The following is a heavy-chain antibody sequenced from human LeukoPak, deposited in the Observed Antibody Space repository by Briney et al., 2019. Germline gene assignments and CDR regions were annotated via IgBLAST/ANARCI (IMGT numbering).Heavy chain of an antibody. J-gene: IGHJ5*02. CDR1: GFTFSSYG. V-gene: IGHV3-33*06. Sequence: GRSLRLSCAASGFTFSSYGMHWVRQAPGKGLEWVAVIWYDGSNKYYADSVKGRFTISRDNSKNTLYLQMNSLRAEDTSVYYCAKEGGPGYCSSTSCYHNWFDPSGQGTLVTVPS. CDR3: AKEGGPGYCSSTSCYHNWFDP. CDR2: IWYDGSNK. D-gene: IGHD2-2*01.